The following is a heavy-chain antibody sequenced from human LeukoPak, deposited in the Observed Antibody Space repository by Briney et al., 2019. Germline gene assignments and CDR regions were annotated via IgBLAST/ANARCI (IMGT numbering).Heavy chain of an antibody. Sequence: GGSLRLSSAASGFMFSNYAMSWVRQAPGKGLEWVSAISGSGGSTYYADSVKGRFTISRDNSRNTLYLQMNSLRAEDTAVYYCAKVYRDNGDYFAFNVWGQGSMVIVSS. CDR1: GFMFSNYA. CDR3: AKVYRDNGDYFAFNV. V-gene: IGHV3-23*01. CDR2: ISGSGGST. D-gene: IGHD4-17*01. J-gene: IGHJ3*01.